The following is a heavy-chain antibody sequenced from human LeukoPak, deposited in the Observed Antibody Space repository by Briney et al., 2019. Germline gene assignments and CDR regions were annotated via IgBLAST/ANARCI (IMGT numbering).Heavy chain of an antibody. CDR1: GFTFSSYW. CDR2: IASDGSST. CDR3: ARGRPHGNDY. J-gene: IGHJ4*02. V-gene: IGHV3-74*01. D-gene: IGHD4-23*01. Sequence: GGSLRLSCAASGFTFSSYWMNWVGQAPGKGLVWVSRIASDGSSTTYADSVKGRFSISRDNAKNTLYLQMNSLRVEETAVYYCARGRPHGNDYWGQGPLVTVSS.